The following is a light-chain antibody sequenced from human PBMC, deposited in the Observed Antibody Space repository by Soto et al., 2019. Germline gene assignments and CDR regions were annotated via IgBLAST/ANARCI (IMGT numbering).Light chain of an antibody. Sequence: QSVLTQPPSVSAAPGQRVTISCSGSYSNIGNNYVSWYQQVPGTAPKLLIYDNNKRPSGIPDRFSGSTSGTSATLGITGLQTGDEAAYYCETRDDSLTAVVFGGGTKLTVL. CDR2: DNN. J-gene: IGLJ2*01. V-gene: IGLV1-51*01. CDR3: ETRDDSLTAVV. CDR1: YSNIGNNY.